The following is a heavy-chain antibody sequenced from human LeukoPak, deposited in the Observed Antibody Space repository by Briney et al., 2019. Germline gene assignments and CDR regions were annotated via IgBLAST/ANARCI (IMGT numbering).Heavy chain of an antibody. Sequence: SQTLSLTCAISGDSVSSNSAAWNWIRQSPSRGLEWLGRTYYRSKWYNDYADSAKSRITINPDTSKNQFSLHLSSVTPEDTAVYYCVRGGYNFWSGLYYYYMDVWGKGTTVTVSS. CDR1: GDSVSSNSAA. J-gene: IGHJ6*03. D-gene: IGHD3-3*01. CDR2: TYYRSKWYN. CDR3: VRGGYNFWSGLYYYYMDV. V-gene: IGHV6-1*01.